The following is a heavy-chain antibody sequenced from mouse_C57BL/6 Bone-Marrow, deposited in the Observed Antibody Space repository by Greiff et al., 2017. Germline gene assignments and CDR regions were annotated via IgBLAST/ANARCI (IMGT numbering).Heavy chain of an antibody. D-gene: IGHD2-1*01. CDR3: AREAVYYGNPALFAY. J-gene: IGHJ3*01. Sequence: QVQLQQSGAELARPGASVKLSCKASGYTFTSYGISWVKQRTGQGLEWIGEIYPRSGNTYYNEKFKGKATLTADKSSRTAYMELRSLTSEDSAVYFCAREAVYYGNPALFAYWGQGTLVTVSA. V-gene: IGHV1-81*01. CDR2: IYPRSGNT. CDR1: GYTFTSYG.